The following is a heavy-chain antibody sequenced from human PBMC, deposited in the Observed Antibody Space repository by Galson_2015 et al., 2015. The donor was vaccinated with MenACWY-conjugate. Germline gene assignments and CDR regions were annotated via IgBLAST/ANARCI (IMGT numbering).Heavy chain of an antibody. V-gene: IGHV1-46*01. D-gene: IGHD6-19*01. CDR2: FNPSSGGT. CDR3: ARGRSGHDAFDI. Sequence: SCKASGYIFTNYYMHWVRLAPGQGLEWMGIFNPSSGGTTFAQKFQGRVTMTGDTSTSTVYMGLSSLTSEDTAVYYCARGRSGHDAFDIWGQGTMVTISS. J-gene: IGHJ3*02. CDR1: GYIFTNYY.